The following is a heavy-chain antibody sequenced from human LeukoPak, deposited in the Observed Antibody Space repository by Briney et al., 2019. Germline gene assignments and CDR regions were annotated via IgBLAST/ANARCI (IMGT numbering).Heavy chain of an antibody. V-gene: IGHV4-38-2*02. Sequence: SETLSLTCTVSGYSISSGYFWGWMRQPPGKGLEWIGSIYQSETAHYNPSLKSRVTVSVDTSKNQFSLKLSSVTAADTAVYYCARDRRAMADYFDYWGQGTLVTVSS. CDR3: ARDRRAMADYFDY. CDR2: IYQSETA. J-gene: IGHJ4*02. D-gene: IGHD5-18*01. CDR1: GYSISSGYF.